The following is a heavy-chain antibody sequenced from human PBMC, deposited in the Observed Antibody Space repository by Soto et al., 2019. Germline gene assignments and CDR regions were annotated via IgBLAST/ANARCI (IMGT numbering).Heavy chain of an antibody. D-gene: IGHD2-8*02. V-gene: IGHV4-59*12. CDR3: ARGGGVYYFDY. CDR2: IYYSGST. Sequence: SETLSLTCTVSGCSISSYDWSWIRQPPGKGLEWIGYIYYSGSTNYNPPLKSRVTISVDKSKNQFSLKLTSVTAADTAVYYCARGGGVYYFDYWGQGTLVTVSS. CDR1: GCSISSYD. J-gene: IGHJ4*02.